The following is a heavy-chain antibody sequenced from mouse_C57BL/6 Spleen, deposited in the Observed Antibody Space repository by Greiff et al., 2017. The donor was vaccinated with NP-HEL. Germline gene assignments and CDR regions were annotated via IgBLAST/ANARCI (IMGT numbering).Heavy chain of an antibody. CDR2: IWSGGST. CDR1: GFSLTSYG. V-gene: IGHV2-4*01. J-gene: IGHJ1*03. CDR3: AKSGYYGRKYFDV. Sequence: VQLVESGPGLVQPSQSLSITCTVSGFSLTSYGVHWVRQPPGKGLEWLGVIWSGGSTDYNAAFISRLSISKDNSKSQVFFKMNSLQADDTAIYYCAKSGYYGRKYFDVWGTGTTVTVSS. D-gene: IGHD1-1*01.